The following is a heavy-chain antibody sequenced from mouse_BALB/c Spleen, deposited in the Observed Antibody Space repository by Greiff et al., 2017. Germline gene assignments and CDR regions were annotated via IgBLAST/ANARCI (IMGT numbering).Heavy chain of an antibody. CDR3: ARCVGLRRESYFDY. D-gene: IGHD2-4*01. V-gene: IGHV5-17*02. J-gene: IGHJ2*01. Sequence: EVKLVESGGGLVQPGGSRKLSCAASGFTFSSFGMHWVRQAPEKGLEWVAYISSGSSTIYYADTVKGRFTISRDNPKNTLFLQMTSLRSEDTAMYYCARCVGLRRESYFDYWGQGTTLTVSS. CDR1: GFTFSSFG. CDR2: ISSGSSTI.